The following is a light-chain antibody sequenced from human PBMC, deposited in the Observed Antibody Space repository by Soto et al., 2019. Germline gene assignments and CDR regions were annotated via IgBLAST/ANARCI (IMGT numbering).Light chain of an antibody. CDR2: GAS. CDR3: QQYNNWPLLT. CDR1: QSVSSN. J-gene: IGKJ4*01. V-gene: IGKV3-15*01. Sequence: EMVMTQSPATLSVSPGERATLSCRASQSVSSNLAWYQQKPGQAPRLLIYGASTRATGIPARFSGSGSGTEFTLPISSLQYEDFAVYYCQQYNNWPLLTFGGWTKVEIK.